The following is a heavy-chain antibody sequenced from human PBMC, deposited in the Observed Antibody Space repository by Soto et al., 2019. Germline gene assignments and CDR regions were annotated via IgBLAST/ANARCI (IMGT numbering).Heavy chain of an antibody. D-gene: IGHD6-13*01. CDR3: ARIAAAGTNFYY. CDR1: GDSVSSCY. Sequence: PSETLSLTCNVSGDSVSSCYWSWIRQPPGKGLEWIGFMYFGGSFNYNPSLAGRVTISVETSKNQFSLKLSSVTAADTAVYYCARIAAAGTNFYYWGQGTLVTVSS. CDR2: MYFGGSF. J-gene: IGHJ4*02. V-gene: IGHV4-59*02.